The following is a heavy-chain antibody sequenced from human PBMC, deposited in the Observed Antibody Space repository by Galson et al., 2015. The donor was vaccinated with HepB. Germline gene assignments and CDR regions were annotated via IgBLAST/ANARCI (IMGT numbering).Heavy chain of an antibody. CDR1: GSMFTTYY. CDR3: AKDLTKNHKQIHYSYYYGMDV. V-gene: IGHV1-46*01. CDR2: INPYDGST. J-gene: IGHJ6*02. D-gene: IGHD1-14*01. Sequence: SVTVSCKASGSMFTTYYIHWVRQAPGQGLEWVGIINPYDGSTKYAQKFQGRVTVTRDTSTTTVYMEVSSLRSEDTAVYYCAKDLTKNHKQIHYSYYYGMDVWGQGTTVIVSS.